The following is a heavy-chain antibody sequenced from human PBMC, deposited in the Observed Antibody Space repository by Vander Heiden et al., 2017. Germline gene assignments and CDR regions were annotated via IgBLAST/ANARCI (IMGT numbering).Heavy chain of an antibody. CDR2: MNPNSGNT. D-gene: IGHD6-6*01. CDR1: GYTFTSYD. V-gene: IGHV1-8*01. Sequence: QVQLVQTGAEVKQPGASVKVSCKASGYTFTSYDINWVRQATGQGLEWMGWMNPNSGNTGYAQKFQGRVTMTRNTSISTAYMELSSLRSEDTAVYYCARSGGIAARGYNWFDPWDQGTLVTVSS. J-gene: IGHJ5*02. CDR3: ARSGGIAARGYNWFDP.